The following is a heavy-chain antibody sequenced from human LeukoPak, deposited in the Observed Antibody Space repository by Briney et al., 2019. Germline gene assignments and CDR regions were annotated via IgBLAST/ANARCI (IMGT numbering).Heavy chain of an antibody. J-gene: IGHJ4*02. CDR2: VWYDGINK. D-gene: IGHD3-9*01. CDR1: GFTFSSYG. Sequence: PGGSLILSCSASGFTFSSYGMHWVRQAPGKGLEWVAVVWYDGINKYYADSVKGRFTISRDNSKNTLYLQMNSLRAEDTAVYYCARSTSSEYDIYHFDYWGQGTLVTVSS. CDR3: ARSTSSEYDIYHFDY. V-gene: IGHV3-33*01.